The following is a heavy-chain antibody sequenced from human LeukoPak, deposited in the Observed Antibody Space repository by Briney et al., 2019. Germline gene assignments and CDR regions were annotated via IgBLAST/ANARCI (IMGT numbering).Heavy chain of an antibody. J-gene: IGHJ4*02. V-gene: IGHV1-8*01. Sequence: GASVKVSCKASGYTFTSYDINWVRQATGQGLEWMGWMNPNSGNTGYAQKFQGRVTITRNTSMSTAYMELSSLRSEDTAVYYCVMAYYDSSGYYPQARLDYWGQGTLVTVSS. CDR1: GYTFTSYD. CDR2: MNPNSGNT. D-gene: IGHD3-22*01. CDR3: VMAYYDSSGYYPQARLDY.